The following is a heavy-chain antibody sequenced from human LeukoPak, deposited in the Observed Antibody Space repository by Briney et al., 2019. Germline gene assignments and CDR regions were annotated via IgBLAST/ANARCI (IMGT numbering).Heavy chain of an antibody. CDR2: ISYDGSNK. J-gene: IGHJ3*02. Sequence: GGSLRLSCAASGFTFSSYGMHWVRQAPGKGLEWVAVISYDGSNKYYADSVKGRFTISRDNAKNTLYLQMNSLRAEDTAVYYCAKLYVGSGVLRYFDWFSTADAFDIWGQGTMVTVSS. V-gene: IGHV3-30*18. CDR3: AKLYVGSGVLRYFDWFSTADAFDI. CDR1: GFTFSSYG. D-gene: IGHD3-9*01.